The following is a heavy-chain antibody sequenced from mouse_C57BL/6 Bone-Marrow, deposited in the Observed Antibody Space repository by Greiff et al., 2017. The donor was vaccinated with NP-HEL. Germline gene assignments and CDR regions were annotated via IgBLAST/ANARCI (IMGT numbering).Heavy chain of an antibody. CDR1: GYTFTSYD. D-gene: IGHD1-1*01. V-gene: IGHV1-85*01. CDR2: IYPRDGST. J-gene: IGHJ2*01. Sequence: VKLQESGPELVKPGASVKLSCKASGYTFTSYDINWVKQRPGQGLEWIGWIYPRDGSTKYNEKFKGKATLTVDTSSSTAYMELHSLTSEDSAVYFCAREGVYYGSNPEYCGQGTPLTVSS. CDR3: AREGVYYGSNPEY.